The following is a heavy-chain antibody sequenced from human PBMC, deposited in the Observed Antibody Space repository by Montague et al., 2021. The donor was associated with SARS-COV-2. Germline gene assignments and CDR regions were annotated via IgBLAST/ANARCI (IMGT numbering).Heavy chain of an antibody. CDR1: GTSFSGYY. J-gene: IGHJ6*03. CDR2: INHGGST. V-gene: IGHV4-34*01. CDR3: ARLRDGVVPSPILGVGAYYSYYYMDL. Sequence: SETLSLTCAVHGTSFSGYYWNWIRQPPGKGLEWIGEINHGGSTKYSPSLKSRLTISVDTSKNQFSLKLTSVAAADTAVYYCARLRDGVVPSPILGVGAYYSYYYMDLWGRGTTVTVSS. D-gene: IGHD3-10*01.